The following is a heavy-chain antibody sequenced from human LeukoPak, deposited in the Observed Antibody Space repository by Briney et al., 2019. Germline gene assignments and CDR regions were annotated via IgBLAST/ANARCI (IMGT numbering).Heavy chain of an antibody. V-gene: IGHV1-2*02. D-gene: IGHD2-8*01. CDR3: AKNGAPGPHYYYMEV. J-gene: IGHJ6*03. Sequence: ASVKVSCKASGYTFTGYYMHWVRQAPGQGLEWMGWINPNSGGTNYAQEFQGRVTMTRDTSISTAYMELNRLKSNDTAMYYCAKNGAPGPHYYYMEVWGKGTAVTVSS. CDR1: GYTFTGYY. CDR2: INPNSGGT.